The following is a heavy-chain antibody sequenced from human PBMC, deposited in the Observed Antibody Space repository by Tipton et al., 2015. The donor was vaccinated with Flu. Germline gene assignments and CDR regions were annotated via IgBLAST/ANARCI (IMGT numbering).Heavy chain of an antibody. CDR3: ASMISWEVVTASPFDY. V-gene: IGHV1-46*01. CDR2: INPSGGGT. J-gene: IGHJ4*02. Sequence: VQLVQSGAEVKKPGASVKISCKASGYTFTRYYIHWVRQAPGQGLEWMGIINPSGGGTSYAQKFQGRVTMTRDTSTSTVYMELSSLRSEDTAVYYCASMISWEVVTASPFDYWGQGTLVTVSS. CDR1: GYTFTRYY. D-gene: IGHD2-21*02.